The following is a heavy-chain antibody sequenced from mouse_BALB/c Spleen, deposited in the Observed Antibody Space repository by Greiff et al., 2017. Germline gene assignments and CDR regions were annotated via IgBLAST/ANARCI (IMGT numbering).Heavy chain of an antibody. CDR2: IDPANGNT. CDR1: GFNIKDSY. CDR3: ARVYPYAMDY. D-gene: IGHD2-1*01. J-gene: IGHJ4*01. Sequence: EVQLQQSGAELVKPGASVKLSCTASGFNIKDSYMHWVKQRPEQGLEWIGRIDPANGNTKYDPKFQGKATITADTSSNTAYLQLSSLTSEDTAVYYCARVYPYAMDYWGQGTSVTVSS. V-gene: IGHV14-3*02.